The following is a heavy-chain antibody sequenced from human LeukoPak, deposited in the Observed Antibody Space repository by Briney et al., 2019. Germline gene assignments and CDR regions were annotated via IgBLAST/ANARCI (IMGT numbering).Heavy chain of an antibody. CDR2: ISASGGTT. D-gene: IGHD3-16*02. CDR1: GFIFRSYG. J-gene: IGHJ4*02. V-gene: IGHV3-23*01. CDR3: ANGLDYVWGSYRPFDY. Sequence: PGGSLRLSCAASGFIFRSYGMSWVRQAPGEGLECVSVISASGGTTNYADSVKGRLTISRDNSKNTLYLQMNSLRAEDTAVYYCANGLDYVWGSYRPFDYWGQGTLVTVSS.